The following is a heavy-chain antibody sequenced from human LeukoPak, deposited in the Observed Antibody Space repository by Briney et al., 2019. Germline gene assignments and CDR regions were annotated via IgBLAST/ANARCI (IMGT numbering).Heavy chain of an antibody. V-gene: IGHV3-7*01. Sequence: PGGSLRLSCAASGFTFGNHWMSWVRQAPGKGLEWVANINQDGTAEYYVDSVKGRFTISRDNAKSSLYLQMNSLRAEDTAVYYCARLPYGGNDNWFDPWGQGTLVTVSS. CDR1: GFTFGNHW. CDR3: ARLPYGGNDNWFDP. J-gene: IGHJ5*02. D-gene: IGHD4-23*01. CDR2: INQDGTAE.